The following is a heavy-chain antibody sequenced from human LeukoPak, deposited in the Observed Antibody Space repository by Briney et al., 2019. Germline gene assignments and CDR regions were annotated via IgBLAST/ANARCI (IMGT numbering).Heavy chain of an antibody. V-gene: IGHV3-30*02. Sequence: GGSLRLSCAASGFTFSSYGMHWVRQAPGKGLEWVAFIRYDGSNKYYADSVKGRFTISRDNSKNTLYLQMNSLRAEDTAVYYCAKDRLITFGGVIVRSAFDIWGQGTMVTVSS. J-gene: IGHJ3*02. CDR1: GFTFSSYG. D-gene: IGHD3-16*02. CDR2: IRYDGSNK. CDR3: AKDRLITFGGVIVRSAFDI.